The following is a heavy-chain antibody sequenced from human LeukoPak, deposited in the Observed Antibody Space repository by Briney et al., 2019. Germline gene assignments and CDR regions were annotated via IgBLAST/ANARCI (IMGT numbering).Heavy chain of an antibody. CDR1: GFTFCSYS. Sequence: GGSLRLSCAASGFTFCSYSMNWVRQAPGKGLEWVSSISSSSSHIYYADSVKGRFTISRDNAKNSLYLQTNSLRAEDTAVYYCAKDRPTYYYDSSGYYSPLGYWGQGTLVTVSS. V-gene: IGHV3-21*04. CDR3: AKDRPTYYYDSSGYYSPLGY. CDR2: ISSSSSHI. D-gene: IGHD3-22*01. J-gene: IGHJ4*02.